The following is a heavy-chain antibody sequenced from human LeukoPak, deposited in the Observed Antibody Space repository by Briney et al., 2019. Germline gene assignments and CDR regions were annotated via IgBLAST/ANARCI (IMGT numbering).Heavy chain of an antibody. V-gene: IGHV5-10-1*01. J-gene: IGHJ3*02. CDR1: GYSFTSYW. D-gene: IGHD2-2*01. Sequence: LGESLKISCKGSGYSFTSYWISWVRQMPGKGLEWMGRIDPSDSYINYSPSFQGHVTISADKSISTAYLQWSSLKASDTAMYYCARGGAVERYCSSTSCYWVDAFDIWGQGTMVTVSS. CDR3: ARGGAVERYCSSTSCYWVDAFDI. CDR2: IDPSDSYI.